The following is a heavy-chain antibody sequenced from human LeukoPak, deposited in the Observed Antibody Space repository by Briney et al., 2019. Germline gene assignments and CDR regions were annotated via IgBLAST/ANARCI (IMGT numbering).Heavy chain of an antibody. CDR3: ARDFGVVVPAAIGAFDI. Sequence: GGSLRLSCAASGFTFSDYYMTWIRQAPGKGLEWVSHISSTGSNIYYADSVKGRFTISRDNAKNSLYLQMNSLRADDTAVYYCARDFGVVVPAAIGAFDIWGQGTMVTVSS. V-gene: IGHV3-11*01. CDR1: GFTFSDYY. J-gene: IGHJ3*02. D-gene: IGHD2-2*01. CDR2: ISSTGSNI.